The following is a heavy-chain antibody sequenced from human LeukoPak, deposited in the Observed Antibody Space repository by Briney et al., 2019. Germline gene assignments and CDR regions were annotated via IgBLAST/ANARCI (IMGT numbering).Heavy chain of an antibody. CDR2: IKQDGGET. CDR3: ARAPYYETTGPL. D-gene: IGHD3-22*01. CDR1: GFPFSSYW. V-gene: IGHV3-7*04. J-gene: IGHJ4*02. Sequence: GGSLRLSCAASGFPFSSYWMAWVRQAPGKGLEWVASIKQDGGETFYVDSVKGRFTISRDNAKNSLYLQMNGLRAEDTAVYYCARAPYYETTGPLWGQGTLVTVSS.